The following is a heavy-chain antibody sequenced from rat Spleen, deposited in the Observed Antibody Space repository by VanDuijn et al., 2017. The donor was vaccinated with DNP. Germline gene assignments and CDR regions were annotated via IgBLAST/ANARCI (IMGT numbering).Heavy chain of an antibody. CDR3: ATLFTGITGDY. V-gene: IGHV5-7*01. CDR2: ISYDGSSI. D-gene: IGHD1-4*01. J-gene: IGHJ2*01. CDR1: GFTFSNYD. Sequence: EVQLVESGGGLVQPGRSLKLSCIASGFTFSNYDMAWVRQAPKKGLEWVATISYDGSSIYYGDSVKGRFTVSRDNAKSTRYLQMDSLRSEDTATFYCATLFTGITGDYWGQGVMVTVSS.